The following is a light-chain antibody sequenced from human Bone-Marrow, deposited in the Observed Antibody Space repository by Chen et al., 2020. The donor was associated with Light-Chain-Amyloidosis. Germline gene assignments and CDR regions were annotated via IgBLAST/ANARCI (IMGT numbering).Light chain of an antibody. CDR1: QSIANF. CDR3: QQSYGMPRS. V-gene: IGKV1-39*01. Sequence: DIQMTQSPSSLSASVGDRVTITCRASQSIANFLNWYQQKPGKAPNLLIYDASSLQSGVPSRFRGSGSGTDFTLTINTLQPEDSATYFCQQSYGMPRSFGGGTKVEIK. J-gene: IGKJ4*01. CDR2: DAS.